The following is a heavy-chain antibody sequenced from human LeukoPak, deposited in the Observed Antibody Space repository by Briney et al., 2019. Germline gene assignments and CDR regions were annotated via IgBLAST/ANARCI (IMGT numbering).Heavy chain of an antibody. CDR2: IRASGGST. CDR3: AKDEEYCYMDV. V-gene: IGHV3-23*01. Sequence: PEGSMRLSCAASGFTISSYAMSWVRQAAGKGLEWVSVIRASGGSTYYADSVKRRFTISRDNSKNTLYLEMNSLRVDDPTVYYFAKDEEYCYMDVWGKGTKVTVSS. CDR1: GFTISSYA. J-gene: IGHJ6*03.